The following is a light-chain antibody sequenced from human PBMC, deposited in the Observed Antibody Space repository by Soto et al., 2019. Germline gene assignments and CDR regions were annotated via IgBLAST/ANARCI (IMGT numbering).Light chain of an antibody. V-gene: IGKV3-20*01. CDR3: QQYINSPIT. CDR2: GAS. Sequence: DIVLTQSPGTLSLSPGGRATLSCRASQSVTSSFLAWFQQKPGQAPRLLIYGASSRATGIPDRFIGSGSGTDFTLTISRLGPEDFAVYYCQQYINSPITFGQGTRLEIK. CDR1: QSVTSSF. J-gene: IGKJ5*01.